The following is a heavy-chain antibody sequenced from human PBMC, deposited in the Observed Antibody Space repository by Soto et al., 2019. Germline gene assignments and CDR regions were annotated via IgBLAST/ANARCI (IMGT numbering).Heavy chain of an antibody. J-gene: IGHJ3*02. V-gene: IGHV3-74*01. Sequence: HPGGSLRLSCAASGFTFSSYWMHWVRQAPGKGLVWVSRINSDGSSTSYADSVKGRFTISRDNAKNTLYLQMNSLRAEDTAVYYCAVAIETPDAFDIWGQGTMVTVSS. CDR1: GFTFSSYW. CDR2: INSDGSST. D-gene: IGHD2-15*01. CDR3: AVAIETPDAFDI.